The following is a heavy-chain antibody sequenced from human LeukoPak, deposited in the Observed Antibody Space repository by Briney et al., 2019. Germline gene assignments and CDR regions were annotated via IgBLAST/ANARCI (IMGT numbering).Heavy chain of an antibody. CDR3: ARASGGSGSCPFDY. J-gene: IGHJ4*02. Sequence: SETLSLTCAVYGGSFSGYYWSWIRQPPGKGLEWIGEINHSGSTNYNPSLKSRVTISVDTPKNQFSLKLSSVTAADTAVYYCARASGGSGSCPFDYWGQGTLVTVSS. CDR2: INHSGST. V-gene: IGHV4-34*01. D-gene: IGHD3-10*01. CDR1: GGSFSGYY.